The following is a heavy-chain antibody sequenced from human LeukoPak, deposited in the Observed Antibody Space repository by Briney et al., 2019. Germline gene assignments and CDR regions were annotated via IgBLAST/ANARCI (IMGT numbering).Heavy chain of an antibody. CDR2: ISYDGHT. J-gene: IGHJ3*02. V-gene: IGHV4-39*01. CDR3: ARQVVWAGEWAFDI. D-gene: IGHD3-3*01. CDR1: GASFSSSGYY. Sequence: SETLSLTCAVSGASFSSSGYYWIWIRQPPGKGLEWIGSISYDGHTYYSPSLRSRVTISVDTSNNRFSLQLSSVAAAHTAVFLCARQVVWAGEWAFDIWGQGTMVTVSS.